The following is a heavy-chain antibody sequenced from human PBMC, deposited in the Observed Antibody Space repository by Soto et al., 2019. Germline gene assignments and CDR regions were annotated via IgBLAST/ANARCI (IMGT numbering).Heavy chain of an antibody. D-gene: IGHD3-10*01. CDR3: ARGKEFGWFDY. V-gene: IGHV4-4*02. CDR1: GGSISSSNW. CDR2: IYHSGST. J-gene: IGHJ4*02. Sequence: QVQLQESGPGLVKTSGTLSLTCAVSGGSISSSNWWSWVRQPPGKGLEWIGEIYHSGSTNYTPSLKRRVTISVDKSNDQFSLMLSSVTAADTAVYYCARGKEFGWFDYWGQRTLVTVSS.